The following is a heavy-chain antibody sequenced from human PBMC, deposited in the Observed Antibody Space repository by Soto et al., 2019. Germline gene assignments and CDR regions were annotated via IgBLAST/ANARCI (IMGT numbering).Heavy chain of an antibody. CDR2: IYYSGST. D-gene: IGHD6-6*01. CDR3: ARDLPFRQLVLSGGVDY. CDR1: GGSISSGDYY. V-gene: IGHV4-30-4*01. J-gene: IGHJ4*02. Sequence: QVQLQESGPGLVKPSQTLSLTCTVSGGSISSGDYYWSWIRQPPGKGLEWIGYIYYSGSTYYNPSLKSRVTISVDTSKNQFSLKLSSVTAADTAVYYCARDLPFRQLVLSGGVDYWGQGTLVTVSS.